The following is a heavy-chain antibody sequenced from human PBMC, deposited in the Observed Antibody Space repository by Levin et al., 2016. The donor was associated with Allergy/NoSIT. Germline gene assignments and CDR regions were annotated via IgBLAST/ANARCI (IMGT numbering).Heavy chain of an antibody. CDR3: ARAPSYYYGMDV. CDR2: ISSSGSTI. V-gene: IGHV3-11*01. Sequence: QAPGKGLEWVSYISSSGSTIYYADSVKGRFTISRDNAKNSLYLQMNSLRAEDTAVYYCARAPSYYYGMDVWGQGTTVTVSS. J-gene: IGHJ6*02.